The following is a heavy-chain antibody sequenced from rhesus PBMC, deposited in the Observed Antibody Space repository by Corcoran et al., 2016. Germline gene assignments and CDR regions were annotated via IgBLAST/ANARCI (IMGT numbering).Heavy chain of an antibody. D-gene: IGHD2-21*01. CDR2: IYGGSGST. V-gene: IGHV4S7*01. CDR3: ARAEWTGSGCYPRYFEF. CDR1: GGSISGYY. Sequence: QLQLQESGPGLVKPSETLSLTCAVSGGSISGYYLWSWIRQPPGKGLEWIGYIYGGSGSTSYNPVLKSRVIISIDTTKNQFSLKLSAVTGADTDVYYCARAEWTGSGCYPRYFEFWGQGALVTVSS. J-gene: IGHJ1*01.